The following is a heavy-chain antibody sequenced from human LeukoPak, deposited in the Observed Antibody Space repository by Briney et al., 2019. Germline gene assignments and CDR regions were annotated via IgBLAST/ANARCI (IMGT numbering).Heavy chain of an antibody. CDR1: GYTFTSYD. Sequence: GASVKVSCKASGYTFTSYDINWVRQATGQGLEWMGWMNPNSGNTGYAQKFQGRVTITRNTSISTAYMELSSLRSEDTAVYYCARMVSSSWPHYYYYMDVWGKGTTVTVSS. CDR3: ARMVSSSWPHYYYYMDV. J-gene: IGHJ6*03. D-gene: IGHD6-13*01. V-gene: IGHV1-8*03. CDR2: MNPNSGNT.